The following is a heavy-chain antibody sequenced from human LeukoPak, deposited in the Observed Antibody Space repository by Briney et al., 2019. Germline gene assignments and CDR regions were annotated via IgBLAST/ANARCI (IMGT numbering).Heavy chain of an antibody. V-gene: IGHV4-34*01. CDR3: ASREDIVVVTATDAFDI. CDR2: IYYSGST. D-gene: IGHD2-21*02. J-gene: IGHJ3*02. Sequence: SETLSLTCAVYGGSFSGYYWSWIRQPPGKGLEWIGSIYYSGSTYYNPSLKSRVTISVDTSKNQFSLKLSSVTAADTAVYYCASREDIVVVTATDAFDIWGQGTMVTVSS. CDR1: GGSFSGYY.